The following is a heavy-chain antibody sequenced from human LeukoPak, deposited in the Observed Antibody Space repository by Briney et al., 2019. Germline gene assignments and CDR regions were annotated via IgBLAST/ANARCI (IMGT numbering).Heavy chain of an antibody. V-gene: IGHV3-7*01. Sequence: ETLSLTCTVPRGSVSRSTYYWSWVRQAPGKGLEWVADIKQDGSEKYYVDSVKGRFTISRDNAKNSLYLQINSLRAEDTAVYYCARDPLYSSGWYPSDYWGQGTLVTVSS. CDR2: IKQDGSEK. D-gene: IGHD6-19*01. J-gene: IGHJ4*02. CDR3: ARDPLYSSGWYPSDY. CDR1: RGSVSRSTYY.